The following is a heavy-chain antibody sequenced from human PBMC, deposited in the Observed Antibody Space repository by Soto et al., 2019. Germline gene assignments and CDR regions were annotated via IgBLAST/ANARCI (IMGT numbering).Heavy chain of an antibody. CDR1: GYTFTSYG. V-gene: IGHV1-18*01. CDR2: ISAYNGNT. J-gene: IGHJ5*02. D-gene: IGHD3-3*01. CDR3: ASIPSPLRSGPNWFDP. Sequence: QVQLVQSGAEVKKPGASVKVSCKASGYTFTSYGISWVRQAPGQGLEWMGWISAYNGNTNYAQKLQGIVTMTTDTSTSTAYMELRSLRSDDTAVYYCASIPSPLRSGPNWFDPWGQGTLVTVSS.